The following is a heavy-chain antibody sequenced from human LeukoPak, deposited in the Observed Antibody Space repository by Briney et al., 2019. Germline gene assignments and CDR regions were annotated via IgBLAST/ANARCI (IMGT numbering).Heavy chain of an antibody. CDR1: GFTFSSYA. CDR2: ISYDGSNK. CDR3: ARVGYSGYVDY. V-gene: IGHV3-30*04. D-gene: IGHD5-12*01. J-gene: IGHJ4*02. Sequence: QPGGSLRLSCAASGFTFSSYAMHWVRQAPGKGLEWVAVISYDGSNKYYADSVKGRFTISRDNSKNTLYLQMNSLRAEDTAVYYCARVGYSGYVDYWGQGTLVTVSS.